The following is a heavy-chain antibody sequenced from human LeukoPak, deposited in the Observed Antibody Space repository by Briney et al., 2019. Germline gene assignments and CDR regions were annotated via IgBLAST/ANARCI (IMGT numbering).Heavy chain of an antibody. D-gene: IGHD5-18*01. Sequence: ASVKVSCKASGGTFSSYAISWVRQAPGQGLEWMGAITKFGSTNYAHNFVGRVTMTADKSTSTAYLELSSLKSDDTAVYYCARDRSGYGNYFDFWGQGTLVAVSS. J-gene: IGHJ4*02. V-gene: IGHV1-69*06. CDR2: ITKFGST. CDR3: ARDRSGYGNYFDF. CDR1: GGTFSSYA.